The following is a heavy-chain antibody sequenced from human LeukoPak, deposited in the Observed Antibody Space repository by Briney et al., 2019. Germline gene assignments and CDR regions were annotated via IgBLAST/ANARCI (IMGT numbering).Heavy chain of an antibody. CDR1: GFTFTRYW. V-gene: IGHV3-7*01. D-gene: IGHD6-13*01. CDR2: IKQDGSEI. CDR3: ARIGYISSSFDY. J-gene: IGHJ4*02. Sequence: AGGSLRVSCAASGFTFTRYWMSWVRQAPGKGLEWVANIKQDGSEIDSVDSLRGRITISRDNAKNSLYLQMSSLRVEDTAVYYCARIGYISSSFDYWGQGALVTVSS.